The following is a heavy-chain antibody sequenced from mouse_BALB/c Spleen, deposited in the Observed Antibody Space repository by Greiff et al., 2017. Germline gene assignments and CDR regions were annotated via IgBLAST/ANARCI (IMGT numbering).Heavy chain of an antibody. D-gene: IGHD1-2*01. CDR2: IDPENGNT. CDR1: GFNIKDYY. CDR3: ARSGHYYGYVGYYYAMDY. V-gene: IGHV14-1*02. Sequence: EVQLQQSGAELVRPGALVKLSCKASGFNIKDYYMHWVKQRPEQGLEWIGWIDPENGNTIYDPKFQGKASITADTSSNTAYLQLSSLTSEDTAVYYCARSGHYYGYVGYYYAMDYWGQGTSVTVSS. J-gene: IGHJ4*01.